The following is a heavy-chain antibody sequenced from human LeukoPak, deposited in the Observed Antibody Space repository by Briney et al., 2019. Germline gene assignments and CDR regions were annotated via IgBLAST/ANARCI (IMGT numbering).Heavy chain of an antibody. D-gene: IGHD3-16*01. V-gene: IGHV1-8*03. CDR3: ARDPRSAEYVGDDAFDI. Sequence: ASVKVSCKASGGTFSSYAISWVRQATGQGLEWMGWMNPNSGNTGYAQKFQGRVTITRNTSISTAYMELSSLRSEDTAVYYCARDPRSAEYVGDDAFDIWGQGTMVTVSS. J-gene: IGHJ3*02. CDR1: GGTFSSYA. CDR2: MNPNSGNT.